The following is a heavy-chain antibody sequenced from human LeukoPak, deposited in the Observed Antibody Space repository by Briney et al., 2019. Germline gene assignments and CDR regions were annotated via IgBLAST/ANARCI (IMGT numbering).Heavy chain of an antibody. CDR3: ARGGYCSSTSCYSCDY. D-gene: IGHD2-2*01. J-gene: IGHJ4*02. Sequence: ASVKVSCKASGYTFTSYGISWVRQAPGQGLEWMGWISAYNGNKNYAQKLQGRVTMTTDTSTSTAYMELRSLRSDDTAVYYCARGGYCSSTSCYSCDYWGQGTLVTVSS. CDR1: GYTFTSYG. CDR2: ISAYNGNK. V-gene: IGHV1-18*01.